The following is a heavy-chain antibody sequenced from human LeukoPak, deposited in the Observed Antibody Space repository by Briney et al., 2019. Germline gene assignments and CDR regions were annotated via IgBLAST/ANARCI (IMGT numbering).Heavy chain of an antibody. CDR2: ISYDGSNK. CDR3: ARDLLMVRGVIMGGMGPFDI. D-gene: IGHD3-10*01. Sequence: GRSLRLSCAASGFTFSSYAMHWVRQAPGKGLEWVAVISYDGSNKYYADSVKGRFTISRDNSKNTLYLQMNSLRAEDTGVYYCARDLLMVRGVIMGGMGPFDIWGQGTMVTVSS. V-gene: IGHV3-30*04. J-gene: IGHJ3*02. CDR1: GFTFSSYA.